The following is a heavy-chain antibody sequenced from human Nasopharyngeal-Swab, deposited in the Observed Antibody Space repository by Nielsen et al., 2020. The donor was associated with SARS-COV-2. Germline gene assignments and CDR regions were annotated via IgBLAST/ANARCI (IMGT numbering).Heavy chain of an antibody. CDR3: ARGLRYFDWQTFFDY. V-gene: IGHV5-51*01. J-gene: IGHJ4*02. D-gene: IGHD3-9*01. Sequence: GESLKISCKGSGYSFTSYWIGWVRQMPGKGLEWVGIIYPGDSDTRYSPSFQGQVTISADKSISTAYLQWSSLKASDTAMYYCARGLRYFDWQTFFDYWGQGTLVTVSS. CDR1: GYSFTSYW. CDR2: IYPGDSDT.